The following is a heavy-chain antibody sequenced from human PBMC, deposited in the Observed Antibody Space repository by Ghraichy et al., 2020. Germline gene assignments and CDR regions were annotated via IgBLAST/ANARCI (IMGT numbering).Heavy chain of an antibody. CDR2: ISSSSSYI. D-gene: IGHD2-2*01. V-gene: IGHV3-21*01. CDR3: ARDHRPVPAATYYYYYGMDV. CDR1: GFTFSSYS. J-gene: IGHJ6*02. Sequence: GGSLRLSCAASGFTFSSYSMNWVRQAPGKGLEWVSSISSSSSYIYYADSVKCRFTISRDTAKNSLYLQMNILRAEDSAVYYCARDHRPVPAATYYYYYGMDVWGQGTTVTVSS.